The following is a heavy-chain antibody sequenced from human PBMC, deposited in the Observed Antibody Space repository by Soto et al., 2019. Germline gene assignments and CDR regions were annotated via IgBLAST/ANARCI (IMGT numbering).Heavy chain of an antibody. CDR2: IYYTGRT. CDR3: ARDKITGLFDY. Sequence: SETLSLTCTVSGGSLKSGGYYWSWIRQHPGRGLEWIGYIYYTGRTYYNPSLESRVTFSVDTFKNQFSLKLTSVTAADTAVYYCARDKITGLFDYWGQGTLVTVSS. J-gene: IGHJ4*02. CDR1: GGSLKSGGYY. V-gene: IGHV4-31*02. D-gene: IGHD2-8*02.